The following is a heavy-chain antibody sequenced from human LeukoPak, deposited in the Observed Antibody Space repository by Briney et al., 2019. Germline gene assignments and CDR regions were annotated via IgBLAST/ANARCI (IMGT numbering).Heavy chain of an antibody. J-gene: IGHJ4*02. CDR1: GYSISSDYY. D-gene: IGHD4-17*01. Sequence: SETLSLTCSVSGYSISSDYYWGWIRQPPGKGLEWIGSIYHSGRIYYNPSLKSRVTISVDTSKNQFSLKLSSVTAADTAVYYCARDPGSHGDYFDYWGQGTLVTVSS. V-gene: IGHV4-38-2*02. CDR2: IYHSGRI. CDR3: ARDPGSHGDYFDY.